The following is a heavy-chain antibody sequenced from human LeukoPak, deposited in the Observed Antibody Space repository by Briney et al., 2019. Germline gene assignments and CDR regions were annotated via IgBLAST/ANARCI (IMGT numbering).Heavy chain of an antibody. V-gene: IGHV3-7*01. D-gene: IGHD3-22*01. CDR3: ARDANYYDSRGENYFNC. Sequence: GGHLRLSCAASGFASSSYWMSKVRQAPGKGLEWVANIKRDGSDTSYVDSVKGRFTISRDNAKNSLYLQLNSLRAEDTAVYYCARDANYYDSRGENYFNCWGQGTLATVSS. CDR1: GFASSSYW. CDR2: IKRDGSDT. J-gene: IGHJ4*02.